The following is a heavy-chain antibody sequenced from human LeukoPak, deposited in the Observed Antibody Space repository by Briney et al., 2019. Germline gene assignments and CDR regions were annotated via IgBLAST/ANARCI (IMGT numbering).Heavy chain of an antibody. J-gene: IGHJ4*02. CDR3: AKGSADLYYYDSSGYYYSSRNYFDY. D-gene: IGHD3-22*01. V-gene: IGHV3-23*01. Sequence: PGGSLRLSCAASGFTFSSYAMSWVRQAPGKGLEWVSAISGSGGSTYYADSVKGRFTISRDNSKNTLYLQMNSLRAEDTAVYYCAKGSADLYYYDSSGYYYSSRNYFDYWGQGTLVTVSS. CDR1: GFTFSSYA. CDR2: ISGSGGST.